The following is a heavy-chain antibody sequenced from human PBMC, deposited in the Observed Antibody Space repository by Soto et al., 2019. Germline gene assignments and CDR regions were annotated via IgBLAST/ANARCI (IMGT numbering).Heavy chain of an antibody. CDR1: GGTFSSYA. Sequence: SVKVSCKASGGTFSSYAISWVRQAPGQGLEWMGGIIAIFGTANYAQKFQGRVTITADKSTSTAYMELSSLRSEDTAVYYCAIYGGNSASDYYYGMDVWGQGTTVTVS. CDR3: AIYGGNSASDYYYGMDV. CDR2: IIAIFGTA. D-gene: IGHD2-21*02. J-gene: IGHJ6*02. V-gene: IGHV1-69*06.